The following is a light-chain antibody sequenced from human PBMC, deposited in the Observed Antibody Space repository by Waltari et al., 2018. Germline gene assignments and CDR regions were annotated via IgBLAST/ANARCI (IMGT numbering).Light chain of an antibody. J-gene: IGKJ1*01. CDR2: DAS. V-gene: IGKV1-5*01. CDR1: QSISSW. CDR3: QQYGTSPTWT. Sequence: DIQMTQSPSTLAASVGDRVTISCRASQSISSWLAWYQQKPGKAPKPLIYDASSLQSGVPSRFSGSGSGTEFILTISSLQPDDFATYYCQQYGTSPTWTFGQGTKVEIK.